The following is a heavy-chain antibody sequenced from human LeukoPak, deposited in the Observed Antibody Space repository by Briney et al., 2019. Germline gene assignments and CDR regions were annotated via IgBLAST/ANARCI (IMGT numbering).Heavy chain of an antibody. J-gene: IGHJ5*02. CDR3: ARQNYDFWSGVGHNWFDP. CDR2: IYYSGTT. D-gene: IGHD3-3*01. V-gene: IGHV4-39*01. CDR1: GGSISSSSYY. Sequence: SETLSLTCTVSGGSISSSSYYWGWIRQPPGKGLEWIGSIYYSGTTYYNPSLKSRVTISVDTSKNQFSLKLTSVTAADTAVYYCARQNYDFWSGVGHNWFDPWGQGTLVTVSS.